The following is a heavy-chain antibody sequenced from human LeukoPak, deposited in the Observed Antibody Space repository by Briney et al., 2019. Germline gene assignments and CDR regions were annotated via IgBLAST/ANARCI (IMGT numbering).Heavy chain of an antibody. CDR1: GYTFTGYY. Sequence: ASVTVSCKASGYTFTGYYMHWVRQAPGQGLEWMGWINPNSGGTNYAQKFQGRVTMTRDTSISTAYMELSRLRSDDTAVYYCARGAGRTFQGGLYYSIDVWGQGTTVTVSS. D-gene: IGHD6-19*01. CDR2: INPNSGGT. J-gene: IGHJ6*02. V-gene: IGHV1-2*02. CDR3: ARGAGRTFQGGLYYSIDV.